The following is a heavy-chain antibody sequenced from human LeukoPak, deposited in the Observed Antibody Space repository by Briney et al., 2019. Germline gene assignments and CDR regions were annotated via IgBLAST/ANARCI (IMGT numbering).Heavy chain of an antibody. CDR1: GGPIYSYY. CDR3: ARQLGYCSSSSCSDRRFDP. D-gene: IGHD2-2*01. V-gene: IGHV4-4*07. Sequence: SETLSLTCTVSGGPIYSYYWSWIRQTAGKGLEWIGRLYPGVSTNYNPSLKSRVTMSVDTSKNQFSLKLSSVTAADTALYYCARQLGYCSSSSCSDRRFDPWGQGTLVTVSS. J-gene: IGHJ5*02. CDR2: LYPGVST.